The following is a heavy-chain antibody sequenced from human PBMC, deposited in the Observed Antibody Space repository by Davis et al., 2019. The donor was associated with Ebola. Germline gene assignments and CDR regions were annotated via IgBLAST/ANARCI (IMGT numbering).Heavy chain of an antibody. CDR3: ARGGLWGTIFGASDGYYGMDV. V-gene: IGHV1-3*01. D-gene: IGHD3-3*01. Sequence: ASVKVSCKASGYTFTSYAMHWVRQAPGQRLEWMGWINAGNGNTKYSQKFQGRVTITRDTSASTAYMELSSLRSEDTAVYYCARGGLWGTIFGASDGYYGMDVWGKGTTVTVSS. CDR2: INAGNGNT. CDR1: GYTFTSYA. J-gene: IGHJ6*04.